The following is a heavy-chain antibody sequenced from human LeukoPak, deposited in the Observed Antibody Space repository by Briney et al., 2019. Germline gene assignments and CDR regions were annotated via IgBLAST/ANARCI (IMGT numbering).Heavy chain of an antibody. CDR1: GYSFSSYG. D-gene: IGHD2-8*01. CDR3: AREECSIGVCYPSGY. V-gene: IGHV1-18*01. J-gene: IGHJ4*02. CDR2: ISTYNANT. Sequence: ASVKVSCKASGYSFSSYGISWVRQAPRQGLEWMGWISTYNANTNYALKLQGRVTLTTDTSTSTAYMELKSLRSDDTAVYYCAREECSIGVCYPSGYWGQGTLVTVSS.